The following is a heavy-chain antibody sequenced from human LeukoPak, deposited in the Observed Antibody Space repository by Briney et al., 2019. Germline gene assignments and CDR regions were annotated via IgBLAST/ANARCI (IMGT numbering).Heavy chain of an antibody. D-gene: IGHD5-18*01. Sequence: GESLKISCKGSGDSFNTYWIGWVRQMPGKGLELMGIIYPGDSDTRYSPSFQGQVTISADKSISSAYLQWSSLKASDTAMYYCARRGSRGYSYEVWGQGTLVTVSS. CDR1: GDSFNTYW. CDR2: IYPGDSDT. J-gene: IGHJ4*02. V-gene: IGHV5-51*01. CDR3: ARRGSRGYSYEV.